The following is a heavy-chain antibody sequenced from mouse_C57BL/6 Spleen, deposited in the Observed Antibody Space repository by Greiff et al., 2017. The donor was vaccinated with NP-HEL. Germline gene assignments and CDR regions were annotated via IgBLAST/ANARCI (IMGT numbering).Heavy chain of an antibody. D-gene: IGHD2-1*01. CDR3: ARPSGNYGGTWFAY. CDR1: GFTFSDYG. J-gene: IGHJ3*01. V-gene: IGHV5-17*01. Sequence: EVQGVESGGGLVKPGGSLKLSCAASGFTFSDYGMHWVRQAPEKGLEWVAYISSGSSTIYYADTVKGRFTISRDNAKNTLFLQMTSLRSEDTAMYYCARPSGNYGGTWFAYWGQGTLVTVSA. CDR2: ISSGSSTI.